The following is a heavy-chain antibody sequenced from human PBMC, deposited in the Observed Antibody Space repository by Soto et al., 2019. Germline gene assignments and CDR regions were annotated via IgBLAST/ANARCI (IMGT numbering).Heavy chain of an antibody. CDR1: GFTFSDYY. J-gene: IGHJ4*02. Sequence: QVQLVESGGGLVKPGGSLRLSCAASGFTFSDYYMSWIRQAPGKGLEWGSYISSSGSTIYYADSVKGRFTISRDNAKNSLYLQMNSLRAEDTAVYYCAGDYSCSRDYGDYADLDYWCQGTLVTGSS. V-gene: IGHV3-11*01. D-gene: IGHD4-17*01. CDR3: AGDYSCSRDYGDYADLDY. CDR2: ISSSGSTI.